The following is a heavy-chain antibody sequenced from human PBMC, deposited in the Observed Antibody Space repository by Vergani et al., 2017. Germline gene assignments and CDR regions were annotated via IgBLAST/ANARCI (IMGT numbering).Heavy chain of an antibody. D-gene: IGHD2-15*01. V-gene: IGHV4-59*08. J-gene: IGHJ6*02. CDR1: GGSISSYY. CDR3: ARLHSSGGSPRYYYGMDV. Sequence: QVQLQESGPGLVKPSETLSLTCTVSGGSISSYYWSWIRQPPGKGLEWIGYIYYSGSTNYNPSLKSRVTISVDTSKNQFSLKMSSVTAADTAVYYWARLHSSGGSPRYYYGMDVWGQGTTVTVSS. CDR2: IYYSGST.